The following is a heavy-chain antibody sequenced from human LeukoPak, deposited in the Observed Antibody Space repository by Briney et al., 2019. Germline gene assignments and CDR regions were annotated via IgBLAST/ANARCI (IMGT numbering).Heavy chain of an antibody. CDR2: IIPIFGTA. J-gene: IGHJ6*03. Sequence: SVKVSCKASGGTFSSYAISWVRQAPGQGPEWMGGIIPIFGTANYAQKFQGRVTITADESTSTAYMELSSLRSEDTAVYYCARDFVDTAMAGLVGYMDVWGKGTTVTVSS. CDR3: ARDFVDTAMAGLVGYMDV. D-gene: IGHD5-18*01. CDR1: GGTFSSYA. V-gene: IGHV1-69*13.